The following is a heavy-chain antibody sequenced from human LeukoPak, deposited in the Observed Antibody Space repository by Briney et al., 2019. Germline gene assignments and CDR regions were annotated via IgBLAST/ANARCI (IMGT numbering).Heavy chain of an antibody. CDR2: MSHNRGT. CDR1: GHSISTGYY. D-gene: IGHD3-10*01. Sequence: PSETLSLTCAVSGHSISTGYYWGWIRQPPGKGLEWIRSMSHNRGTYYNPSLKRRVTISMDTSKNQISLRLTSVTAADTAVYYCASYYASGVSADNYYGMDVWGKGTTVTVSS. J-gene: IGHJ6*04. V-gene: IGHV4-38-2*01. CDR3: ASYYASGVSADNYYGMDV.